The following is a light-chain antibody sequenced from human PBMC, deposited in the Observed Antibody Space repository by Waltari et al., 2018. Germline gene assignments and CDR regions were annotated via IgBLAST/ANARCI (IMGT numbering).Light chain of an antibody. CDR3: QQYNNWPRT. J-gene: IGKJ1*01. CDR1: QSVSSN. V-gene: IGKV3-15*01. CDR2: GAS. Sequence: EIVMTQSPATLSVSQEERATLSCWASQSVSSNLAWYQQKPGQAPRLLIYGASTRATGLPARFSVNGSGTEFTLTISSLQSEDFAIYYCQQYNNWPRTFGQGTKVEIK.